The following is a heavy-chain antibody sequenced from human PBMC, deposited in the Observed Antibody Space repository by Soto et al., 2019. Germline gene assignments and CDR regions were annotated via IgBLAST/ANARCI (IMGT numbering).Heavy chain of an antibody. J-gene: IGHJ5*02. CDR2: ISGSGGTT. CDR1: GFTFSTDA. CDR3: AKDLNPTPVANWLDP. D-gene: IGHD4-17*01. V-gene: IGHV3-23*01. Sequence: RGSPRLSCAAPGFTFSTDAMTWVRQAPGKGLEWVSTISGSGGTTYYADSVKGRVTISRDNSKNTLYLQMNSLRAEDTAVYYCAKDLNPTPVANWLDPWGQGTLVTVSS.